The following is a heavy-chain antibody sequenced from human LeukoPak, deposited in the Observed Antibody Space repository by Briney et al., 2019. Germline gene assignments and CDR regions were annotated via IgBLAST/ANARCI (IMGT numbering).Heavy chain of an antibody. J-gene: IGHJ4*02. CDR2: ISGSGGST. V-gene: IGHV3-23*01. CDR3: AKDQIVVVPAALDY. D-gene: IGHD2-2*01. Sequence: PGGSLRLSCAASGFTFSSYAMSWVRQAPGKGLEWVSAISGSGGSTYYADSVKGRFTISRDNSKNTLYLQMNSLRAEDTAVYYRAKDQIVVVPAALDYWGQGTLVTVSS. CDR1: GFTFSSYA.